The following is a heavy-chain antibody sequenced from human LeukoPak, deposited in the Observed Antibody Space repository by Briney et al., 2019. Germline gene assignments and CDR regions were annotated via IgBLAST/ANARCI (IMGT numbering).Heavy chain of an antibody. D-gene: IGHD2-2*01. CDR2: ISGSGGST. CDR1: GFTFSSYA. CDR3: AKDSCSSTSCYWDY. V-gene: IGHV3-23*01. Sequence: GGSLRLSCAASGFTFSSYAMSWVRQAPGKGLEWVSAISGSGGSTYYADCVKGRFTISRDNSKNTLYLQMNSLRAEDTAVYYCAKDSCSSTSCYWDYWGQGTLVTVSS. J-gene: IGHJ4*02.